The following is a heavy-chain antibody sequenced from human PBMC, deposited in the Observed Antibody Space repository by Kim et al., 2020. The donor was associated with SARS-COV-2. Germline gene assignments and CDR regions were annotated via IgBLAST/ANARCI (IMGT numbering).Heavy chain of an antibody. J-gene: IGHJ5*02. CDR3: ARSAYCSGGSCYSWFDP. CDR1: GFTFSGYW. D-gene: IGHD2-15*01. CDR2: INIDGSNT. Sequence: GGSLRLSCVASGFTFSGYWMHWVRQAPGKGLVWVSRINIDGSNTVYADSVKGRFTISRDNAKNMLYLQMNSLRAEDTAVYYCARSAYCSGGSCYSWFDPWGQGTLVTVSS. V-gene: IGHV3-74*01.